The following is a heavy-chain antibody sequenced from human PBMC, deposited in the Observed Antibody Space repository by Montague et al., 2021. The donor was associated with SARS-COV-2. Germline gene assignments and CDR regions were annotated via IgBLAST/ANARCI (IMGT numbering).Heavy chain of an antibody. D-gene: IGHD4-23*01. CDR1: GGSITGYY. J-gene: IGHJ3*02. CDR3: VRDHPYGGPRGAYDI. V-gene: IGHV4-59*01. CDR2: IYDGGAV. Sequence: SDTLSLTCTVSGGSITGYYWSWLRRSPGKGLEWIAYIYDGGAVNYNPSLGSRVTISTDTSKNQLSLKVNSVTAADTAVYYCVRDHPYGGPRGAYDIWGQGTVATVSS.